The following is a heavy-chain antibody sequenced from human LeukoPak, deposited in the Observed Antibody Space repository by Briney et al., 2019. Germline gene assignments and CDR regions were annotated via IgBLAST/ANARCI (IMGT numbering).Heavy chain of an antibody. CDR2: IRYDGSNK. V-gene: IGHV3-30*02. J-gene: IGHJ4*02. CDR1: GFTFSSYW. CDR3: AKDLPPTVTTWRGGYFDY. Sequence: GGSLRLSCAASGFTFSSYWMHWVRQAPGKGLEWVAFIRYDGSNKYYADSVKGRFTISRDNSKNTLYLQMNSLRAEDTAVYYCAKDLPPTVTTWRGGYFDYWGQGTLVTVSS. D-gene: IGHD4-17*01.